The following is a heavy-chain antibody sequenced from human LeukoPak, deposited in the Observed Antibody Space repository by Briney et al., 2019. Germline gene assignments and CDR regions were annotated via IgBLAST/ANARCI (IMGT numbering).Heavy chain of an antibody. Sequence: ASVKVSCKASGYTFTAYYIHWVRQAPGQRLEWMGWINSNSGGTNYAQHFQGRVTMTRDTLLSTVYMDLRRLRSDDTAIYYCARNSNEHWFDPWGQGTLVTVSS. D-gene: IGHD1-1*01. CDR1: GYTFTAYY. CDR3: ARNSNEHWFDP. J-gene: IGHJ5*02. V-gene: IGHV1-2*02. CDR2: INSNSGGT.